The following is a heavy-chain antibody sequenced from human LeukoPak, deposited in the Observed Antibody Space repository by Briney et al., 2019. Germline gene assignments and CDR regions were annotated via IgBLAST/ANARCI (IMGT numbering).Heavy chain of an antibody. J-gene: IGHJ6*03. CDR1: GYTFTTYG. Sequence: SVKVSCKASGYTFTTYGIAWVRQAPGQGLEWMGGIIPIFGTANYAQKFQGRVTITADESTSTAYMELSSLRSEDTAVYYCAREAIAVAGTYYYYYYMDVWGKGTTVTVSS. V-gene: IGHV1-69*13. D-gene: IGHD6-19*01. CDR3: AREAIAVAGTYYYYYYMDV. CDR2: IIPIFGTA.